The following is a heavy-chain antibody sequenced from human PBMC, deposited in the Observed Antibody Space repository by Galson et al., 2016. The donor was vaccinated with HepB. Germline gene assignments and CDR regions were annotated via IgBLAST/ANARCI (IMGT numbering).Heavy chain of an antibody. Sequence: SLRLSCAASGFTFSNYWMSWVRQAPGKGLEWVANIKPDGSEKYYVDSVKGRFTFSRDNAKNSLYLQMNSLRAEDTAVYCCARDRDWSFDYWGQGTLVAVSS. CDR2: IKPDGSEK. J-gene: IGHJ4*02. V-gene: IGHV3-7*03. D-gene: IGHD3/OR15-3a*01. CDR3: ARDRDWSFDY. CDR1: GFTFSNYW.